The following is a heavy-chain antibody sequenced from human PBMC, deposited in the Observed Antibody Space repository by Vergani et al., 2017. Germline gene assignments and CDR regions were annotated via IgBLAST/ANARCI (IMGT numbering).Heavy chain of an antibody. CDR1: GFTFSSYW. Sequence: EVQLVESGGGLVQPGGSLRLSCAASGFTFSSYWMSWVRQAPGKGLEWVANIKQEGSEKYYLDSVKGRFTISRDNAKNSLYLQMNSLRVEDTAVYYCARDVTVFGVVLLDYWGQGTLVTVSS. CDR2: IKQEGSEK. J-gene: IGHJ4*02. D-gene: IGHD3-3*01. CDR3: ARDVTVFGVVLLDY. V-gene: IGHV3-7*03.